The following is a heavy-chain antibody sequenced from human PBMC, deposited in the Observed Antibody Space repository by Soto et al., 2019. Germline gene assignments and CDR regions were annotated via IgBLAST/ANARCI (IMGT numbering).Heavy chain of an antibody. J-gene: IGHJ6*02. V-gene: IGHV3-23*01. CDR2: ISGSGGST. CDR3: AKFDYGDYPYWYYGMDV. CDR1: GFTFSSYA. Sequence: PGGSLRLSCAASGFTFSSYAMSWVRQAPGKGLEWVSAISGSGGSTYYADSVKGRFTISRDNSKNTLYLQMNSLRAEDTAVYYCAKFDYGDYPYWYYGMDVWGQGTTVTVSS. D-gene: IGHD4-17*01.